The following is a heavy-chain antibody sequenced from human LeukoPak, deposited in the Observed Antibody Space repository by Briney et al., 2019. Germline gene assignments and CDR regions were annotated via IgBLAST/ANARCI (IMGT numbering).Heavy chain of an antibody. V-gene: IGHV3-30*18. J-gene: IGHJ4*02. CDR2: ISKDGSNK. D-gene: IGHD3-16*01. CDR1: GFTFSSHG. Sequence: PGGSLRLSCVASGFTFSSHGMHWVRQAPGKGLEWVAVISKDGSNKYYGDSVGGRFTISRDNSKNTLYLQMNSLRGEDTALYYCAKDAFLITYFDHWGQGILVTVSS. CDR3: AKDAFLITYFDH.